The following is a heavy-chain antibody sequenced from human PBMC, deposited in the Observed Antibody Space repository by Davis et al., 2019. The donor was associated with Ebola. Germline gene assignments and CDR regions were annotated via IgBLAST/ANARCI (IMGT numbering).Heavy chain of an antibody. D-gene: IGHD2-15*01. V-gene: IGHV1-2*04. CDR2: ITPNSGYT. Sequence: AASVKVSCKASGYTFTGYYIHWVRQAPGQGLEWMGWITPNSGYTKYSQKFQGWVTMTRDTPISTAYMELNRLTSDDTAVYYCARDRVCSGATCYAYFDFWGQGTLVTVSS. CDR1: GYTFTGYY. CDR3: ARDRVCSGATCYAYFDF. J-gene: IGHJ4*02.